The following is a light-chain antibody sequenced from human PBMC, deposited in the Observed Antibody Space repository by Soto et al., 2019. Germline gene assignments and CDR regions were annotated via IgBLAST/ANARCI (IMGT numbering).Light chain of an antibody. CDR2: GAS. J-gene: IGKJ4*01. CDR1: QIVSSTY. V-gene: IGKV3-20*01. CDR3: QQYGVTPPNT. Sequence: EIVLTQSPGTLSLSPGERATLCFRASQIVSSTYLAWFQQKPGQAPRLLIYGASTRATGIPDRFSGSGSGTDFTLTISGLEPEDFALYSCQQYGVTPPNTFGGGTKVDIK.